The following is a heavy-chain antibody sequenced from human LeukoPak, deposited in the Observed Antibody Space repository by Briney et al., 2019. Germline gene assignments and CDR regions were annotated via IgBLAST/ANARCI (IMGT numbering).Heavy chain of an antibody. J-gene: IGHJ4*02. CDR1: GYTFTGYY. V-gene: IGHV1-2*04. CDR3: ARSRDSSGYYYGGYYFDY. Sequence: ASVKVSCKASGYTFTGYYMHWVRQAPGQGREWMGWINPNSGGTNYAQKFQGWVTMTRDTSISTAYMELSRLRSDDPAVYYCARSRDSSGYYYGGYYFDYWGQGTLVTVSS. CDR2: INPNSGGT. D-gene: IGHD3-22*01.